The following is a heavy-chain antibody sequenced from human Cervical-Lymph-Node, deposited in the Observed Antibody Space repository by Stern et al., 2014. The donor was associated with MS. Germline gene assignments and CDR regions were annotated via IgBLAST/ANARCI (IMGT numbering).Heavy chain of an antibody. CDR1: GYIFTNYY. CDR2: IKPSGGST. Sequence: LVESGAEVKKPGASVKVSCKASGYIFTNYYLHWVRQAPGQGLEWMGIIKPSGGSTSYAQTFPGRVTMTRDTSTSTVYMELSSLTSEDTAVYYCAKEGRRDSSGDDCGMDVWGQGTTVTVSS. CDR3: AKEGRRDSSGDDCGMDV. D-gene: IGHD3-22*01. J-gene: IGHJ6*02. V-gene: IGHV1-46*01.